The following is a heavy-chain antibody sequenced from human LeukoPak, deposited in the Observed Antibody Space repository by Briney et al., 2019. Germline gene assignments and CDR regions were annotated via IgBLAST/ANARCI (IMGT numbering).Heavy chain of an antibody. D-gene: IGHD3-16*02. CDR3: ARHELYDYVWGSYHSGFDY. J-gene: IGHJ4*02. V-gene: IGHV4-4*07. CDR2: IYTSGST. CDR1: GGSISSYY. Sequence: SSETLSLTCTVSGGSISSYYWSWIRQPAGKGLEWIGRIYTSGSTYYNPSLKSRVTISVDTSKNQFSLKLSSVTAADTAVYYCARHELYDYVWGSYHSGFDYWGQGTLVTVSS.